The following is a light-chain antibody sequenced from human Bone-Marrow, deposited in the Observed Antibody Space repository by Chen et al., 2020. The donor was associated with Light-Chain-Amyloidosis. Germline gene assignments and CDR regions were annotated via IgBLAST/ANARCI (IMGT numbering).Light chain of an antibody. CDR1: QSVLYSSRNKNY. CDR3: QQYYSTPHT. Sequence: DIVMTQSPDSLAVSLGDRATINCKSSQSVLYSSRNKNYLAWYQQRPGQPPKLLIYWASTRESGVPDRFSGSGSGTDFTLTISSLQAEDVALYYCQQYYSTPHTFGQGIRLEIK. V-gene: IGKV4-1*01. CDR2: WAS. J-gene: IGKJ2*01.